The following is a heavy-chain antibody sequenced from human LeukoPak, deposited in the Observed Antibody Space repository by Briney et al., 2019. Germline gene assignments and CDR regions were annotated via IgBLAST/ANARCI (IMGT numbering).Heavy chain of an antibody. J-gene: IGHJ3*02. CDR1: RGSISSYY. V-gene: IGHV4-59*01. Sequence: PSETLSLTCTVSRGSISSYYWSWIRQPPGKGLEWLGYIYYSGSTNYNPSLKSRVTISVDTSKNQFSLKLSSVTAADTAVYYCARISHYDFWSGYYGPDDAFDIWGQGTMVTVSS. CDR3: ARISHYDFWSGYYGPDDAFDI. D-gene: IGHD3-3*01. CDR2: IYYSGST.